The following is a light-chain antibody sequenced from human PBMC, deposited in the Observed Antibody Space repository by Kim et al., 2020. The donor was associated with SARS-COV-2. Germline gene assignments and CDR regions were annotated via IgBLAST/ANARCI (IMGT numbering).Light chain of an antibody. V-gene: IGLV3-10*01. J-gene: IGLJ3*02. CDR3: YSTDFSGNHRV. Sequence: SYELTQPPSVSVSPGQTARITCSGEALPKKYAYWYQQKSGQAPVLVIYEDRKRPSGIPERFSASSSGTMATLTISGAQVEDEGDYHCYSTDFSGNHRVIGGGTQLTVL. CDR1: ALPKKY. CDR2: EDR.